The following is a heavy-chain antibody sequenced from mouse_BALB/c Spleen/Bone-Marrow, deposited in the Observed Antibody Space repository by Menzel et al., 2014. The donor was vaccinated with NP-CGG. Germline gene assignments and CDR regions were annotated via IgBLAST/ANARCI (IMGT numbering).Heavy chain of an antibody. Sequence: QVQLQQSGPELVKPGASVKISSKASGYAFSSSWMNWVKQRPGQGLEWIGRIYPGDGDTNYNGKFKGKATLTADKPSSTAYMQFSSLTSVDSAVYFCARDYYGSSFDYWGQGTTLTVSS. D-gene: IGHD1-1*01. J-gene: IGHJ2*01. CDR2: IYPGDGDT. CDR1: GYAFSSSW. V-gene: IGHV1-82*01. CDR3: ARDYYGSSFDY.